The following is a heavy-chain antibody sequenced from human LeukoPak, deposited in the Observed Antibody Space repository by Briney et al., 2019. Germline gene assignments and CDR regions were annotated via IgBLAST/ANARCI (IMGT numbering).Heavy chain of an antibody. J-gene: IGHJ5*02. CDR1: GDSISSYS. CDR3: ARGADSGMYNWFDP. D-gene: IGHD6-25*01. CDR2: IYNSGST. Sequence: SETLSLTCTVSGDSISSYSWYWIRQPAGKGLEWIGRIYNSGSTNYNPSLKSRVTMSVDTSRNQFSLKLSSVTAADTAVYYCARGADSGMYNWFDPWGQGSLVTVSS. V-gene: IGHV4-4*07.